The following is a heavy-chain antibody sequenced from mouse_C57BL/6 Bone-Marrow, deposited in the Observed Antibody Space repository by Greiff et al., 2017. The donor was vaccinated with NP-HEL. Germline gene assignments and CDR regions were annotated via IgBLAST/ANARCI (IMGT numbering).Heavy chain of an antibody. D-gene: IGHD1-1*01. CDR2: IRSKSNNYAT. CDR3: VRPHYYGSPWFAY. V-gene: IGHV10-1*01. CDR1: GFSFNTYA. Sequence: EVMLVESGGGLVQPKGSLKLSCAASGFSFNTYAMNWVRQAPGKGLEWVARIRSKSNNYATYYADSVKDRFTISRDDSESMLYLQMNNLKTDDTAMYYCVRPHYYGSPWFAYWGQGTLVTVSA. J-gene: IGHJ3*01.